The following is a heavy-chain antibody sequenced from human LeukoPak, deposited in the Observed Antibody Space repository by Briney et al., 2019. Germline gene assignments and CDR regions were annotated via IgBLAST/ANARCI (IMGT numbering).Heavy chain of an antibody. CDR2: INPSGGST. Sequence: ASVKASCKASGYSFSSYYIHWVRQAPGQGLEWMGIINPSGGSTSYAQKFQGRVTMTRDTSTSTVYMELSSLRSEDTAVYYCARGLMAGNTALFDYWGQGTLVTVSS. J-gene: IGHJ4*02. V-gene: IGHV1-46*01. CDR3: ARGLMAGNTALFDY. CDR1: GYSFSSYY. D-gene: IGHD5-24*01.